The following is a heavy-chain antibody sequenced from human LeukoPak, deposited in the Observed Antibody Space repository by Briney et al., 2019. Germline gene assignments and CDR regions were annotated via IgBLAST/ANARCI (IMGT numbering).Heavy chain of an antibody. CDR2: ISSGGDHM. V-gene: IGHV3-21*06. CDR3: AIAPLSAVVLY. Sequence: GGSLRLSCAGSGFSFSTYTMTWVRQAPGKGLEWVASISSGGDHMFYIDSVKGRFTISRDGARNSLHLQMNSLRAEDTAVYYCAIAPLSAVVLYWGQGTLVTVSS. J-gene: IGHJ4*02. CDR1: GFSFSTYT. D-gene: IGHD2-21*01.